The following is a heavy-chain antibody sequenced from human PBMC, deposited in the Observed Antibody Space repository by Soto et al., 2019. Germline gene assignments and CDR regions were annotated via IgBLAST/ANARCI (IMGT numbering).Heavy chain of an antibody. CDR3: ARAPKVSGSAQTRPDF. Sequence: LSETLSLTCSLYSGSLSGYYWSWIRQPPGKGLEWIGEISPSGTTNYSPSLKSRVSISVDTSKNQFSLNLTPLTAADTAVYYCARAPKVSGSAQTRPDFWGQGPLVTVSS. J-gene: IGHJ4*02. V-gene: IGHV4-34*01. D-gene: IGHD6-6*01. CDR1: SGSLSGYY. CDR2: ISPSGTT.